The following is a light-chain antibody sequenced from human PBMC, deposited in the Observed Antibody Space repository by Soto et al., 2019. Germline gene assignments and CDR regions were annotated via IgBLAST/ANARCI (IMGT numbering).Light chain of an antibody. CDR1: QSVSSS. J-gene: IGKJ1*01. CDR3: QQYEAVVT. CDR2: GAS. Sequence: EIVLTQSPATLSVSPGETATLSCRASQSVSSSLAWYQQTPGRAPRLLIFGASTRATNIPARFSGSGSGTDFTLTSSRLEPEDVAVYYCQQYEAVVTFGQGTKVDIK. V-gene: IGKV3-15*01.